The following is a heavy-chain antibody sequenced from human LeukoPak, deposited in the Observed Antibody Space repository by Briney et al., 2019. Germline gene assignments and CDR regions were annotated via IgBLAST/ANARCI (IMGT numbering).Heavy chain of an antibody. V-gene: IGHV4-59*08. CDR1: GRFLSSYY. J-gene: IGHJ2*01. CDR2: IYNSGST. CDR3: ARLTVTTLERYFDL. Sequence: PSESLSLTCTLSGRFLSSYYGSWIRQPPGKGLEWPGYIYNSGSTNYERALKRRVTISVDTSKNQFSMKLSSVTAADTAVYYCARLTVTTLERYFDLWGRGTLVTVSS. D-gene: IGHD4-11*01.